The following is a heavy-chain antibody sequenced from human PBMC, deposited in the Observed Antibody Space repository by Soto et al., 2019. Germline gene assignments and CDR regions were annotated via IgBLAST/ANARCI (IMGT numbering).Heavy chain of an antibody. D-gene: IGHD6-19*01. J-gene: IGHJ4*02. Sequence: SVKVSCKASGGTFSSYAISWVRQAPGQGLEWMGGIIPIFGTANYAQKFQGRVTITADESTSTAYMELSSLRSEDTAVYYCARGRGGSSGWYEESFCDYWGQGTLVTVSS. V-gene: IGHV1-69*13. CDR2: IIPIFGTA. CDR3: ARGRGGSSGWYEESFCDY. CDR1: GGTFSSYA.